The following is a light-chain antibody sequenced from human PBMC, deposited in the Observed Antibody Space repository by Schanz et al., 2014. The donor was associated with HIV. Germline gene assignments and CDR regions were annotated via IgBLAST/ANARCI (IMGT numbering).Light chain of an antibody. CDR1: TSNIGSNT. CDR2: NTN. Sequence: QPVLTQPPSASGTPGQSVTVSCSGSTSNIGSNTVDWFQQLPGTAPKLLIYNTNVRPSGVPDRFSGSKSGTSASLAISGLQSEDEADYYCGTWDDSLNGWVFGGGTKLTVL. J-gene: IGLJ3*02. CDR3: GTWDDSLNGWV. V-gene: IGLV1-44*01.